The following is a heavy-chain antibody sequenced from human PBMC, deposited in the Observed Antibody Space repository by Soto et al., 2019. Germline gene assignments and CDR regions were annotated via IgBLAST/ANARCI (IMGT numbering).Heavy chain of an antibody. D-gene: IGHD3-10*02. CDR1: GGTFSSYA. CDR3: ARGSAYYYVDAPYYYGMDV. CDR2: IIPIFGTA. Sequence: SVQVSCKASGGTFSSYAISWVRQAPGQGLEWMGGIIPIFGTANYAQKFQGRVTITADESTSTAYMELSSLRSEDTAVYYCARGSAYYYVDAPYYYGMDVWGQGTTVTVSS. V-gene: IGHV1-69*13. J-gene: IGHJ6*02.